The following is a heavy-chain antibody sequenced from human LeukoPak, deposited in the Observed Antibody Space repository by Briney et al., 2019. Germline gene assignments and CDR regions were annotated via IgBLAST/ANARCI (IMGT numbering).Heavy chain of an antibody. D-gene: IGHD2-2*01. CDR3: ARDLGYCSSTSCPYYFDY. Sequence: ASVKVSCKASGYTFTSYYMHWVRQAPGQGLEWMGIINPSGGSTSYAQKFQGRVTMTRDTPTSTVYMELSSLRSEDTAVYYCARDLGYCSSTSCPYYFDYWGQGTLVTVSS. J-gene: IGHJ4*02. CDR1: GYTFTSYY. CDR2: INPSGGST. V-gene: IGHV1-46*01.